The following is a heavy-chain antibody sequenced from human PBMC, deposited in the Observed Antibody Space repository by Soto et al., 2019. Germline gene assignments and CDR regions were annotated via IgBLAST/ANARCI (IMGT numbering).Heavy chain of an antibody. V-gene: IGHV4-34*01. CDR3: ARGLVGAIIEFDP. CDR2: INHSGST. CDR1: GGSFSGYY. J-gene: IGHJ5*02. D-gene: IGHD1-26*01. Sequence: SETLSLTCAVSGGSFSGYYWSWIRQPPGKGLEWIGEINHSGSTNYNPSLKSRVTISVDTSKNQFSLKLSSVTAADTAVYYCARGLVGAIIEFDPRGPAPLFTVSS.